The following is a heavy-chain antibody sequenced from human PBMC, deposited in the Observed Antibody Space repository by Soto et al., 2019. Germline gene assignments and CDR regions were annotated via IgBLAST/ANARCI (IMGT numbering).Heavy chain of an antibody. J-gene: IGHJ6*02. D-gene: IGHD6-6*01. CDR1: GGSFSGYY. Sequence: PSETLSLTCADYGGSFSGYYWSWIRQPPGKGLEWIGEINHSGSTNYNPSLKSRVTISVDTSKNQFSLKLSSVTAADTAVYYCARGSRGSYVPVGPYYYYYGMDVWGQGTTVTVSS. CDR2: INHSGST. V-gene: IGHV4-34*01. CDR3: ARGSRGSYVPVGPYYYYYGMDV.